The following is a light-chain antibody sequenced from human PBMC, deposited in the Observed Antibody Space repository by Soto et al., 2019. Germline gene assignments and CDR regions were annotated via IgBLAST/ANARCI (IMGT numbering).Light chain of an antibody. J-gene: IGLJ7*01. V-gene: IGLV1-40*01. CDR2: GNS. CDR1: SSNIGAGYD. Sequence: QAVVTQPPSVYGAPGQRVTISCTGSSSNIGAGYDVHWYQQLPGTAPKLLIYGNSNRPSGVPDRFSGSKSGTSASLAITGLQAEDEADYYCQSYDSSLSGAVFGGGTQLTVL. CDR3: QSYDSSLSGAV.